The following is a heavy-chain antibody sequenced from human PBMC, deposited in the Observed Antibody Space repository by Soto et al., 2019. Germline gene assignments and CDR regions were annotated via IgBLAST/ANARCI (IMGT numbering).Heavy chain of an antibody. CDR3: TNSGGLSRAAS. Sequence: SETLSLTCGVSGPTGHHRTGIRQPPVKGLVWLGCFHRSGSTYYRPSLKSRLAISVDMSKNQVSLSLASVTAADTAIYYCTNSGGLSRAASWGRGILVTVS. V-gene: IGHV4-38-2*01. CDR1: GPTGHH. J-gene: IGHJ5*02. D-gene: IGHD1-26*01. CDR2: FHRSGST.